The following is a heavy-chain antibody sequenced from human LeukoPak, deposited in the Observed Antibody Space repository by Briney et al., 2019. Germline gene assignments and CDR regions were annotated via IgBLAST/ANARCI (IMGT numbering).Heavy chain of an antibody. J-gene: IGHJ4*02. CDR1: GFTFSGYS. CDR3: TTWVGAHFDF. CDR2: IRSNSSYI. Sequence: GGSLRLSCAASGFTFSGYSMNWVRQAPGKGLEWVSCIRSNSSYIYYADSVKGRFTISRDNAKNSLYLQMNSLRAEDTAVYFCTTWVGAHFDFWGQGTLVTVSS. V-gene: IGHV3-21*04. D-gene: IGHD1-26*01.